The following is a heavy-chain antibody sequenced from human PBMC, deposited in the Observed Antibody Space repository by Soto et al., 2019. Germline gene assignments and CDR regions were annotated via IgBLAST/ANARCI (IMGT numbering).Heavy chain of an antibody. J-gene: IGHJ6*02. D-gene: IGHD2-15*01. Sequence: GGSLRLSCAASGFTFSSYAMHWVRQAPGKGLEWVAVISYDGSNKYYADSVKGRFTISRDNSKNTLYLQMNSLRAEDTAVYYCARDFXVVAAIVGFYYYYGMDVWGQGTTVTVSS. V-gene: IGHV3-30-3*01. CDR2: ISYDGSNK. CDR3: ARDFXVVAAIVGFYYYYGMDV. CDR1: GFTFSSYA.